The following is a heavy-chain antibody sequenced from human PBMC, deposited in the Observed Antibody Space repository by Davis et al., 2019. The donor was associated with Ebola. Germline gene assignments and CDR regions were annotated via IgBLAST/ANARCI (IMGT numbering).Heavy chain of an antibody. V-gene: IGHV1-18*04. Sequence: AASVKVPCKASGYTFTSYGISWVRKAPGQGLEWMGWISAYNGNTNYAQKLQGRVTMTTDTSTSTAYMELRSLRSDDTAVYYCARDWRIAARPDYYYYGMDVWGQGTTVTVSS. CDR3: ARDWRIAARPDYYYYGMDV. J-gene: IGHJ6*02. D-gene: IGHD6-6*01. CDR1: GYTFTSYG. CDR2: ISAYNGNT.